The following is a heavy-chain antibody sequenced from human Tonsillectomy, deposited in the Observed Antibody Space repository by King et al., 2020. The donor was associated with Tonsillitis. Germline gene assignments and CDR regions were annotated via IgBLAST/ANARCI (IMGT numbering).Heavy chain of an antibody. CDR3: LAFVSQWDNWFDP. CDR1: GFTFSDHY. V-gene: IGHV3-72*01. CDR2: TRNNTNIYTT. Sequence: EVQLVESGGGLVQPGGSLRLSCAASGFTFSDHYMDWVRQAPGKGLGWVGRTRNNTNIYTTQYAASVKARFTISRDDSKNSLYLEGPRDVAGRQFLPGVLAFVSQWDNWFDPWGQGTLVTVSS. J-gene: IGHJ5*02. D-gene: IGHD3-3*02.